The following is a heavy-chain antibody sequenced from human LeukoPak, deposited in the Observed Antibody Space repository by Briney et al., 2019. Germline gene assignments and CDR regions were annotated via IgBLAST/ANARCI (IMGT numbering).Heavy chain of an antibody. V-gene: IGHV3-7*03. CDR1: GFTFSDYW. CDR2: INQDGSQK. CDR3: ARAMDY. J-gene: IGHJ4*02. Sequence: GVSLRLSCAASGFTFSDYWMNWVRQAPGKGLEWVANINQDGSQKHYVDSVKGRFTISRDNAKNSMYLQMNSLRVEDTAVYYCARAMDYWGPGTLVTVSS.